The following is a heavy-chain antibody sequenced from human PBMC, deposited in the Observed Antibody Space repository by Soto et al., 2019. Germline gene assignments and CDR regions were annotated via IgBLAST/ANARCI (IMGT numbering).Heavy chain of an antibody. J-gene: IGHJ5*02. V-gene: IGHV3-15*01. D-gene: IGHD3-3*01. CDR2: IKSKTDGGTT. CDR3: TTVYLDDCWSGYSHNWFDP. Sequence: GGSLRLSCAASGFTFSNAWMSWVRQAPGKGLEWVGRIKSKTDGGTTDYAAPVKGRFTISRDDSKNTLYLQMNSLKTEDTAVYYCTTVYLDDCWSGYSHNWFDPWGQGTLVTVSS. CDR1: GFTFSNAW.